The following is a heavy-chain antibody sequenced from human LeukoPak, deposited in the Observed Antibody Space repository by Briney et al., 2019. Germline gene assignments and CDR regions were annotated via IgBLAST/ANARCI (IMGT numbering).Heavy chain of an antibody. CDR2: INSDGSST. CDR1: GFTFSSYW. D-gene: IGHD4-17*01. Sequence: GGSLRLSCAASGFTFSSYWMHWVRQAPGKGLVWVSRINSDGSSTSYADSVNGRFTISRDNAKNTLYLQMNSLRAEDTAVYYCASEPDYGDYPSFDYWGQGTLVTVSS. CDR3: ASEPDYGDYPSFDY. V-gene: IGHV3-74*01. J-gene: IGHJ4*02.